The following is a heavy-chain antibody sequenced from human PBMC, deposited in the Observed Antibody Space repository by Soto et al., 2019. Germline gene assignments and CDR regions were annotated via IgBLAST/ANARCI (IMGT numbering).Heavy chain of an antibody. J-gene: IGHJ4*02. CDR3: ARDKITGLFDY. D-gene: IGHD2-8*02. CDR1: GGSIRTYS. CDR2: ISDSGST. V-gene: IGHV4-59*12. Sequence: SETLSLTCTVSGGSIRTYSWNWIRQPPGKGLEWVGYISDSGSTNYNPSLQSRVTISVDTSKNQFSLKLTSVTAADTAVYYCARDKITGLFDYWGQGTLVPVSS.